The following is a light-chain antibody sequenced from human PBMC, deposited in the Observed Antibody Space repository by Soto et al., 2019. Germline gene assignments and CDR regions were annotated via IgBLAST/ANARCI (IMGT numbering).Light chain of an antibody. CDR3: CSYAGSSTYV. Sequence: QSALSQPASVSGSPGQSITIPCTVSNSDVGNYNLASWYQQHPGEAPKLMIYEGSKRPSGVSNRFSGSKSGNTASLTISGLQAEDEADYFCCSYAGSSTYVFGTGTKVTVL. CDR2: EGS. CDR1: NSDVGNYNL. J-gene: IGLJ1*01. V-gene: IGLV2-23*01.